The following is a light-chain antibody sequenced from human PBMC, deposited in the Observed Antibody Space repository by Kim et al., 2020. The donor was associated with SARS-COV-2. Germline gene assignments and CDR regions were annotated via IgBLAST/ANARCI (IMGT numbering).Light chain of an antibody. Sequence: GQSGTSSCTGTSSAVGSSNRVSGYRQPPGTAPKLIIYEVSDRPSGVPHRFSGSKSGNTASLTISWLQTEDEADYYCSSYTSSSTLIFGGGTKVTVL. CDR2: EVS. CDR1: SSAVGSSNR. J-gene: IGLJ2*01. CDR3: SSYTSSSTLI. V-gene: IGLV2-18*02.